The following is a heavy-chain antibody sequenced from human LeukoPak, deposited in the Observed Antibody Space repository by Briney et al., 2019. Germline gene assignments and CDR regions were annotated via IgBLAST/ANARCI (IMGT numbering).Heavy chain of an antibody. CDR3: ARGRYYYGSGSYRSYYYYYMDV. Sequence: SETLSLTCTVSGGSISIYYWSWIRQPAGKGLEWIGRIYTSGSTNYNPSLKSRVTMSVDTSKNQFSLKLSSVTAADTAVYYCARGRYYYGSGSYRSYYYYYMDVWGKGTTVTVSS. V-gene: IGHV4-4*07. D-gene: IGHD3-10*01. J-gene: IGHJ6*03. CDR2: IYTSGST. CDR1: GGSISIYY.